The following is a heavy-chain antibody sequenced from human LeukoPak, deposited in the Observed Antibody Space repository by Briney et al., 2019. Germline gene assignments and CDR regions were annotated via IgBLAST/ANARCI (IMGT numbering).Heavy chain of an antibody. Sequence: SVKVSCKASGGTFSSYAISWVRQAPGQGLEWMGRIIPILGIANCAQKFQGRVTITADKSTSTAYMELSSLRSEDTAVYYCARAHYGSGSYYNGLDYWGQGTLVTVSS. J-gene: IGHJ4*02. V-gene: IGHV1-69*04. CDR2: IIPILGIA. CDR1: GGTFSSYA. CDR3: ARAHYGSGSYYNGLDY. D-gene: IGHD3-10*01.